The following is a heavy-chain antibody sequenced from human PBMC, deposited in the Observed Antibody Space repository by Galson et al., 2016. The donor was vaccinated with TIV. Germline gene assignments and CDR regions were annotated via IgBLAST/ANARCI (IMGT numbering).Heavy chain of an antibody. CDR2: IYSGGST. CDR1: GFTVSSNY. Sequence: SLRLSCAASGFTVSSNYMTWVRQAPGKGLESVSVIYSGGSTYYIDSVKGRFTTSRDTSNNTLYLQMNSLRVEDTAVYYCASPQAAAGIDAFDIWGQGTMVIVSS. J-gene: IGHJ3*02. CDR3: ASPQAAAGIDAFDI. V-gene: IGHV3-53*05. D-gene: IGHD6-13*01.